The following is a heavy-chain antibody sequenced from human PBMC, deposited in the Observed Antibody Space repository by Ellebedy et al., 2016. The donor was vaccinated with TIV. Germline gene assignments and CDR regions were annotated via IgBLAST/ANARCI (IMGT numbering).Heavy chain of an antibody. CDR3: AREREYSSDIDY. CDR2: TTSSTAYI. Sequence: GESLKISXVASGFNFGRYTMNWVRQAPGKGLELVSSTTSSTAYIYYADSVKGRLTISRDNTKNSLYLQMNSLTAEDTAVYYCAREREYSSDIDYWGQGTLVTVSS. D-gene: IGHD6-19*01. V-gene: IGHV3-21*01. J-gene: IGHJ4*02. CDR1: GFNFGRYT.